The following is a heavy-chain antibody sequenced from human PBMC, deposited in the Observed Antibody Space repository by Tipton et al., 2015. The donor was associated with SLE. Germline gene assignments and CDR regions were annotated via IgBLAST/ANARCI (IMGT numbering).Heavy chain of an antibody. D-gene: IGHD1-1*01. V-gene: IGHV4-61*02. CDR2: MFSSGDT. Sequence: TLSLTCTVSGASIKSGSYFWTWIRQPAGKGLEWIGRMFSSGDTNYNPSLKSRLTMSVDTSKNQFSLTVNSVTAADTAVYYCARGQYKRDYWGQGTLVTVSS. CDR3: ARGQYKRDY. J-gene: IGHJ4*02. CDR1: GASIKSGSYF.